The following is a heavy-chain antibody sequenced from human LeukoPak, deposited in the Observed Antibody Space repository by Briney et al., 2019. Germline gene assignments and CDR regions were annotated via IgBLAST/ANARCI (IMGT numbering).Heavy chain of an antibody. CDR1: VFCFGTYC. V-gene: IGHV3-30*18. CDR2: MSPDGSNK. CDR3: AKGPNIYGSGTRSWLDP. D-gene: IGHD3-10*01. J-gene: IGHJ5*02. Sequence: GGCVRLSCAASVFCFGTYCMDWVRHAPCKGLEWVAVMSPDGSNKYYADSVKGRFTIFRDNSGNTLYVQMNNLKDEDTAVYYCAKGPNIYGSGTRSWLDPWGQGTLVTVSS.